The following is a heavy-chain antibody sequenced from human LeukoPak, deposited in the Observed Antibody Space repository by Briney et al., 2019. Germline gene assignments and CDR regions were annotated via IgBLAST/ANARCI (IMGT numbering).Heavy chain of an antibody. CDR1: GFTFSSYW. V-gene: IGHV3-74*01. J-gene: IGHJ4*02. D-gene: IGHD1-1*01. CDR3: ARALPPSVNTPWK. CDR2: ISSDGSST. Sequence: GGSLRLSCAASGFTFSSYWMHWVRQATGKGLVWVSRISSDGSSTSYAGFVKGRFTIFRDNAKNALYLQMNSLGAEDTAVYYCARALPPSVNTPWKWGQGTQVTVSS.